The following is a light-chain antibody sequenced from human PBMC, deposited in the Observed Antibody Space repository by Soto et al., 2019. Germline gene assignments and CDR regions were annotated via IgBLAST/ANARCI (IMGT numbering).Light chain of an antibody. V-gene: IGKV3-15*01. Sequence: EIVLTQSPGTMSLSPGERATLSCRASQSVSSNYLAWYQQKPGQAPTLLIYGASNRATGIPARFSGSGSGTEFTLTISSLQSEDFAVYYCQQFNNWPPWTFGQGTKVDIK. CDR3: QQFNNWPPWT. CDR1: QSVSSN. CDR2: GAS. J-gene: IGKJ1*01.